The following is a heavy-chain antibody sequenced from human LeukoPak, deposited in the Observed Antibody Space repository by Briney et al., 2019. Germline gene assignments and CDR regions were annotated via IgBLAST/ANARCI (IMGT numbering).Heavy chain of an antibody. CDR3: ARGNWNYASFWFDP. CDR2: ISYSGST. Sequence: SETLSLTCTVSGGSISSYYWSWIRQPPGKGLEWIGYISYSGSTNYNPSLKSRVSISVETSKNQFSLKLSSVTAADTAVYYGARGNWNYASFWFDPWGQGTLVTVSS. CDR1: GGSISSYY. D-gene: IGHD1-7*01. J-gene: IGHJ5*02. V-gene: IGHV4-59*01.